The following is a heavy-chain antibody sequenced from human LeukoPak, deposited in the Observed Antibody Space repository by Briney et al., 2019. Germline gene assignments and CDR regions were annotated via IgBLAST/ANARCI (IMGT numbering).Heavy chain of an antibody. CDR2: IYTSGST. CDR1: GGSISSGSYY. J-gene: IGHJ4*02. CDR3: ARSIVGATYYFDY. V-gene: IGHV4-61*02. D-gene: IGHD1-26*01. Sequence: SETLSLTCTVSGGSISSGSYYWSRIRQPAGKGLEWIGRIYTSGSTNYNPSLKGRVTISVDTSKNQFSLKLSSVTAADTAVYYCARSIVGATYYFDYWGQGTLVTVSS.